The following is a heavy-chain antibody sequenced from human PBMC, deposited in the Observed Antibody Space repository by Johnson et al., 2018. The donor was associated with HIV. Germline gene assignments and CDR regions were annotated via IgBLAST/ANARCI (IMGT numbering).Heavy chain of an antibody. Sequence: VQLVESGGGVVQPGRSLRLSCAASGLIFSRSWIHWVRQAPGKGLVWVSRTNSDGSSTNYADSVKGRFTISRDKAKNTLYLQMNSLRAEDTAVYYCASFVVVVAATGAFDIWGQGTMVTVSS. CDR3: ASFVVVVAATGAFDI. V-gene: IGHV3-74*02. CDR2: TNSDGSST. CDR1: GLIFSRSW. D-gene: IGHD2-15*01. J-gene: IGHJ3*02.